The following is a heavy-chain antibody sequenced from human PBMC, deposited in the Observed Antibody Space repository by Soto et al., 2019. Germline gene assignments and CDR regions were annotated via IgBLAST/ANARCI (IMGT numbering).Heavy chain of an antibody. J-gene: IGHJ5*02. V-gene: IGHV4-30-2*01. CDR3: ARGRSTSGYPNFDP. CDR2: FYDSGST. CDR1: GGSITTGDYS. D-gene: IGHD3-22*01. Sequence: QLQLQESGSGQVKPSQTLSLTCAVSGGSITTGDYSWNWIRQPPGRGLEWVGYFYDSGSTYYNPSLKSRATISVDRSKNHFSLKLSSVTAADTAVYYCARGRSTSGYPNFDPWGQGTLVTVSS.